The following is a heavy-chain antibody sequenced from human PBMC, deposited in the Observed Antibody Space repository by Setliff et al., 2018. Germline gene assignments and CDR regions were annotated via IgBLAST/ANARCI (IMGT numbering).Heavy chain of an antibody. CDR2: IYTSGST. J-gene: IGHJ4*02. D-gene: IGHD3-10*01. V-gene: IGHV4-61*02. CDR1: GGSISSGGFY. CDR3: ASDHYGSGTYDY. Sequence: SETLSLTCSVSGGSISSGGFYWSWIRQPAGKGLEWIGPIYTSGSTNYNPSLKSRVTISVDTSKNQFSLKLSSVTAADTAVYYCASDHYGSGTYDYWGQGTLVTVSS.